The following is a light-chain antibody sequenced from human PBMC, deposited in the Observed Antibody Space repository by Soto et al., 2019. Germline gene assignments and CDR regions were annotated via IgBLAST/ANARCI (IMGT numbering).Light chain of an antibody. CDR2: GVS. Sequence: QSVLTQPASVSGSPGQSITISCTGTSSDVGGYNYVSWYQQHPGKAPKLMIYGVSNRPSGVSNRISGSKSGNTASLTISGLQAEDEADYYCSSYAGSSNVFGTGTKVTVL. CDR3: SSYAGSSNV. V-gene: IGLV2-14*01. CDR1: SSDVGGYNY. J-gene: IGLJ1*01.